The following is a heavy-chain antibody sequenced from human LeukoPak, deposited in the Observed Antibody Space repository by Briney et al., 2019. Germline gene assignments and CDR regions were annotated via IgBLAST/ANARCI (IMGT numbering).Heavy chain of an antibody. D-gene: IGHD3-9*01. Sequence: GGSLRLSCAASGFTFSNYWMNWVRQAPGKGLEWVANIKQDGSDKYYVDSVKGRFTISRDNAKNSLYLQMNSLRAEDTAVYYCANLRYPRNYWGQGTLVTVSS. CDR2: IKQDGSDK. CDR3: ANLRYPRNY. V-gene: IGHV3-7*01. CDR1: GFTFSNYW. J-gene: IGHJ4*02.